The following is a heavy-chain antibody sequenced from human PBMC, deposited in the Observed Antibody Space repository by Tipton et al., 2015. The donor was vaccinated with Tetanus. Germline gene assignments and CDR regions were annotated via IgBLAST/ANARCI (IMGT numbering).Heavy chain of an antibody. CDR2: SWYDGTDK. Sequence: SLRLSCAASGFIFSSYGIHWVRQAPGKGLEWLAVSWYDGTDKYYADSVKGRFTISRDNSKNTLYLQMNSLRVEDTALYYCAREADCSGGSCFSGDFDTWGRGTQVTVSS. J-gene: IGHJ4*02. D-gene: IGHD2-15*01. V-gene: IGHV3-33*01. CDR1: GFIFSSYG. CDR3: AREADCSGGSCFSGDFDT.